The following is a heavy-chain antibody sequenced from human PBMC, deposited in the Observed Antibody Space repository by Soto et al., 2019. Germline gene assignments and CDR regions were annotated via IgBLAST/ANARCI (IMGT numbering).Heavy chain of an antibody. J-gene: IGHJ4*02. Sequence: GGSLRLSCAASGFTFSSYAMSWVRQAPGKGLEWVSAISGSGGSTYYADSVKGRFTISRDNSKNTLYLQMNSLRAEDTAVYYCAKDGIVSIAAPSFGGFDYWGQGTLVTVSS. CDR2: ISGSGGST. D-gene: IGHD6-6*01. CDR3: AKDGIVSIAAPSFGGFDY. V-gene: IGHV3-23*01. CDR1: GFTFSSYA.